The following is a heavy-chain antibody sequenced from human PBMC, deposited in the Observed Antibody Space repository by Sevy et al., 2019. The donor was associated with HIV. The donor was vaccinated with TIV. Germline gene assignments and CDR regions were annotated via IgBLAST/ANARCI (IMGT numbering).Heavy chain of an antibody. V-gene: IGHV3-30-3*01. D-gene: IGHD6-13*01. CDR1: GFTFSSYA. Sequence: GGSLRLSCAASGFTFSSYAMHWVRQAPGKGLEWVAVISYDGSNKYYADSVKGRFTISRDNSKNTLYLQMNSLRAEDTAVYYCARDRADSSSWYRSPRFDPLGPGNPGHRLL. J-gene: IGHJ5*02. CDR3: ARDRADSSSWYRSPRFDP. CDR2: ISYDGSNK.